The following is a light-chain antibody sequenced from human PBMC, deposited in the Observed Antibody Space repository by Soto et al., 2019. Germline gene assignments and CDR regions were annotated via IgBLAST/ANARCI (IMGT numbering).Light chain of an antibody. Sequence: QSALTQPASVSGSPGQSITISCTGTISDFVVYNYVSWYQQLPGKAPKLMIYGVSNRPSGVSNRFSGSKSGNTASLTISGRQAADEADYYCSTPNTSGALQVFGTGTKLTVL. CDR3: STPNTSGALQV. V-gene: IGLV2-14*01. CDR1: ISDFVVYNY. CDR2: GVS. J-gene: IGLJ1*01.